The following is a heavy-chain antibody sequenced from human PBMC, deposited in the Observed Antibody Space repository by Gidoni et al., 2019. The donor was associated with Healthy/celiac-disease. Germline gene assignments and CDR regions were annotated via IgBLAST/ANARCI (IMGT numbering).Heavy chain of an antibody. CDR1: GGTFSSYA. CDR2: IIPILGIA. Sequence: QVQLVQSGAEVKKPGSSVKVSCKASGGTFSSYAISWVRQAPGQGLEWMGRIIPILGIANYAQKFQGRVTITADKSTSTAYMELSSLRSEDTAVYYCARGPVTTVRDYGMDVWGQGTTVTVSS. D-gene: IGHD4-4*01. J-gene: IGHJ6*02. CDR3: ARGPVTTVRDYGMDV. V-gene: IGHV1-69*04.